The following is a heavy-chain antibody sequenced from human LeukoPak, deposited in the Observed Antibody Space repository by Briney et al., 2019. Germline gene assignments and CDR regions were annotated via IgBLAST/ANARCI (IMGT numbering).Heavy chain of an antibody. D-gene: IGHD3-3*01. CDR2: INHSGST. J-gene: IGHJ6*03. Sequence: SETLSLTCAVYGGSSSGYYWSWIRQPPGKGLEWIGEINHSGSTNYNPSLKSRVTISVDTSKNQFSLKLSSVTAADTAVYYCARGFNLRYNYYYMDVWGKGTTVTVSS. V-gene: IGHV4-34*01. CDR1: GGSSSGYY. CDR3: ARGFNLRYNYYYMDV.